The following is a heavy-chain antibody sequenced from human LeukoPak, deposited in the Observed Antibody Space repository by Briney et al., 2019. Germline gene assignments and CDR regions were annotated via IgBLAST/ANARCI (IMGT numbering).Heavy chain of an antibody. CDR2: IYHSGST. D-gene: IGHD3-22*01. Sequence: RASETLSLTCTVSGGSISTYYWNWIRQPPGKGLEWIGYIYHSGSTNYNPSLQSRVTISVDTSKNQFSLNLNSVTAADTAVYYCARDGTGHYYDSSGYFDYWGQGTLVTVSS. V-gene: IGHV4-59*01. CDR3: ARDGTGHYYDSSGYFDY. J-gene: IGHJ4*02. CDR1: GGSISTYY.